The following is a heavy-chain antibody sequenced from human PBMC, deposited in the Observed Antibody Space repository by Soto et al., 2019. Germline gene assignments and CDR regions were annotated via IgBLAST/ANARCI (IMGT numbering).Heavy chain of an antibody. J-gene: IGHJ6*02. Sequence: QVQLVPSGAEVQKPGSSVKVSCKASGGTFSSYAISWVRQAPGQGLEWTGGIIPIFGTANYAQKFQGGVTLTADEARSTAYMELSSLRSEETAVYYCARDPYCSGGSCYRPRNYGMGVWGQGTTVTGSS. CDR2: IIPIFGTA. V-gene: IGHV1-69*01. CDR3: ARDPYCSGGSCYRPRNYGMGV. D-gene: IGHD2-15*01. CDR1: GGTFSSYA.